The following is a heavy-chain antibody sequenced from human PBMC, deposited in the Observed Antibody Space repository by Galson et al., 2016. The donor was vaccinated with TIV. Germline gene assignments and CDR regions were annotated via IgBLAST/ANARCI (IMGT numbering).Heavy chain of an antibody. CDR3: AKDGDDNSFVHPFNYFLDV. CDR2: ISSSASII. Sequence: SLRLSCALSGSTLSMYEMNWVRQAPGKGLEWISYISSSASIISYADSVKGRFTISRDNSKNILYLQMNNLRAADTAVFYCAKDGDDNSFVHPFNYFLDVWGKGTTVTVSS. J-gene: IGHJ6*04. D-gene: IGHD3-10*02. V-gene: IGHV3-48*03. CDR1: GSTLSMYE.